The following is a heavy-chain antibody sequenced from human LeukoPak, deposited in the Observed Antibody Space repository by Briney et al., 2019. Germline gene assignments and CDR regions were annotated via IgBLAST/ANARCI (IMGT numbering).Heavy chain of an antibody. CDR1: GGSFSGYY. Sequence: SETLSLTCAVYGGSFSGYYWSWIRQPPGKGLEWIGYIYHSGSTYYNPSLKSRVTISVDRSKNQFSLKLSSVTAADTAVYYCARSRDYYDSSGYYLGAFDIWGQGTMVTVSS. J-gene: IGHJ3*02. CDR2: IYHSGST. D-gene: IGHD3-22*01. V-gene: IGHV4-30-2*01. CDR3: ARSRDYYDSSGYYLGAFDI.